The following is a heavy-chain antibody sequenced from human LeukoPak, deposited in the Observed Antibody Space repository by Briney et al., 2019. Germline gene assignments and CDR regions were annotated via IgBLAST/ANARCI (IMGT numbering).Heavy chain of an antibody. D-gene: IGHD4-17*01. CDR3: AIDDYGDYVLPY. J-gene: IGHJ4*02. CDR2: INHSGST. CDR1: GGSFSGYY. Sequence: SETLSLTCAVYGGSFSGYYWSWIRQPPGKGLEWIGEINHSGSTNYNPSLKSRVTISVDTSKNQFSLKLSSVTAADTAVYYCAIDDYGDYVLPYWGQGTLVTASS. V-gene: IGHV4-34*01.